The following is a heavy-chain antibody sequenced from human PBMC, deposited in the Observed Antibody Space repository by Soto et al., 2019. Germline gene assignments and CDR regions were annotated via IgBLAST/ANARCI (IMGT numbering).Heavy chain of an antibody. V-gene: IGHV5-10-1*01. CDR3: ARLETRSSSFDY. Sequence: GASLKITCKGSGFSFTSYRISWVRQMPGKGLEWMGRIDPSDSYTSYSTSFQGNVTISADKSISTAYLQWSSLKASHTAMYYCARLETRSSSFDYWGQGTLVTVSS. CDR1: GFSFTSYR. CDR2: IDPSDSYT. J-gene: IGHJ4*02. D-gene: IGHD6-6*01.